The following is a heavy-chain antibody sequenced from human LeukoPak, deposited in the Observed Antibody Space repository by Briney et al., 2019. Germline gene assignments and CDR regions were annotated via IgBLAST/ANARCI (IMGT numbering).Heavy chain of an antibody. Sequence: GVSQRLSCAASGFTVITNDMTWVRQAPGKGLEWVSVLYSDGNTKYADSVQGRFTISRDNSKNTLYLEMNSLSPDDTAVYYCARGVEPLAANTLAYWGQGTLVPVSS. CDR2: LYSDGNT. D-gene: IGHD1-14*01. CDR3: ARGVEPLAANTLAY. CDR1: GFTVITND. J-gene: IGHJ4*02. V-gene: IGHV3-53*01.